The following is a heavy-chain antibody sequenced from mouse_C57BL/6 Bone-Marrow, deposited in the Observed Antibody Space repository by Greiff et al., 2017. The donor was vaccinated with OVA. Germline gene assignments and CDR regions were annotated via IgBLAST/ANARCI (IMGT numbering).Heavy chain of an antibody. CDR3: ATNYDYDWYFDV. V-gene: IGHV5-17*01. D-gene: IGHD2-4*01. CDR2: ISSGSSTI. Sequence: EVKLMESGGGLVKPGGSLKLSCAASGFTFSDYGMHWVRQAPEKGLEWVAYISSGSSTIYYADTVKGRFTISRDNAKNTLFLQMTSLRSEDTAMYYCATNYDYDWYFDVWGTGTTVTVSS. J-gene: IGHJ1*03. CDR1: GFTFSDYG.